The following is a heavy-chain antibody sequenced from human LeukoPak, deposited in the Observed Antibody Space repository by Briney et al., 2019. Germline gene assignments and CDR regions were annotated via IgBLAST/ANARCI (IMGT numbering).Heavy chain of an antibody. CDR3: ARRAAADTHPPYYSYYYMDV. CDR2: TPTSGST. Sequence: SETLSLTCTVSGGSINSYYRIWIRQPPGKGLEWIGYTPTSGSTDYNPSLKSRVTMSVDTSKNQISLRLTSVTAADTAVYYCARRAAADTHPPYYSYYYMDVWGKGTTVTVSS. D-gene: IGHD6-13*01. J-gene: IGHJ6*03. V-gene: IGHV4-4*09. CDR1: GGSINSYY.